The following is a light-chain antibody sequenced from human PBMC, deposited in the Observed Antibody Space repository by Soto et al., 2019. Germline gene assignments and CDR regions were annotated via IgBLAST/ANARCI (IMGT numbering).Light chain of an antibody. V-gene: IGLV2-14*03. CDR2: DVT. J-gene: IGLJ1*01. CDR3: SSYTTSNTRQIV. Sequence: QSVLTQPASGSGCPGQSITISCTGTSSDVGGYNYVSWYQHHPGKAPKLLIYDVTNRPSGVSNPFSGSKSGNTASLTISGLQPEDEADYYCSSYTTSNTRQIVFGTGTKVTVL. CDR1: SSDVGGYNY.